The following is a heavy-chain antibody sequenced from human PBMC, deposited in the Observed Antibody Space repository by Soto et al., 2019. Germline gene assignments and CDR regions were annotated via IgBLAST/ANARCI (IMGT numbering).Heavy chain of an antibody. CDR2: IYYSGST. V-gene: IGHV4-39*01. D-gene: IGHD1-26*01. Sequence: SETLSLTCTVSGGSISSSSYYWGWIRQPPGKGLEWIGSIYYSGSTYYNPSLKSRVTISVDTSKNQFSLKLSSVTAADTAVYYCARALSIVGGEYNWFDPWGQGTLVTVSS. CDR1: GGSISSSSYY. J-gene: IGHJ5*02. CDR3: ARALSIVGGEYNWFDP.